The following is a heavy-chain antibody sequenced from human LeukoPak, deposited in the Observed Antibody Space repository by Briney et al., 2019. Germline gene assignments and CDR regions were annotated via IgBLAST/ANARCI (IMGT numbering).Heavy chain of an antibody. CDR3: ARGPYCNGGTCYSQYLDY. CDR2: ISGYNGNT. D-gene: IGHD2-15*01. Sequence: GASVKVSCKASGYTFSSYGISWVRQVPGQGLEWMGWISGYNGNTNYAQNLQGRVTMTTDTSTSTAYMELRSLRSDDTAVYYCARGPYCNGGTCYSQYLDYWGQGTLVTVSS. J-gene: IGHJ4*02. CDR1: GYTFSSYG. V-gene: IGHV1-18*01.